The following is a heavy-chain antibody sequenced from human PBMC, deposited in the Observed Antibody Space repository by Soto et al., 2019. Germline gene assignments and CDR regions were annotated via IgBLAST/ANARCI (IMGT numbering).Heavy chain of an antibody. CDR1: GFTFSDYY. CDR3: ARWHSSSSGIYYYYGMDV. D-gene: IGHD6-6*01. J-gene: IGHJ6*02. Sequence: GGSLRLSCAASGFTFSDYYMGWIRQAPGKGLEWVSYISSSSSYTNYADSVKGRFTISRDNAKNSLYLQMNSLRAEDTAVYYCARWHSSSSGIYYYYGMDVWGQGTTVTVSS. V-gene: IGHV3-11*06. CDR2: ISSSSSYT.